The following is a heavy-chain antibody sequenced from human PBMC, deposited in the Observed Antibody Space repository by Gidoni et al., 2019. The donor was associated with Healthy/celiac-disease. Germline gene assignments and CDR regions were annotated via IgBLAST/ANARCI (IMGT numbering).Heavy chain of an antibody. Sequence: EVQLVESGGGLVRPGGSLRLSCAASGFTFSSYSMNWVRQAPGKGLEWVSYIRSSSSTIYYADSVKGRFTISRDNAKNSLYLQMNSLRAEDTAVYYCARNGYYGSGSYYGKRYYYGMDVWGQGTTVTVSS. D-gene: IGHD3-10*01. J-gene: IGHJ6*02. V-gene: IGHV3-48*01. CDR1: GFTFSSYS. CDR2: IRSSSSTI. CDR3: ARNGYYGSGSYYGKRYYYGMDV.